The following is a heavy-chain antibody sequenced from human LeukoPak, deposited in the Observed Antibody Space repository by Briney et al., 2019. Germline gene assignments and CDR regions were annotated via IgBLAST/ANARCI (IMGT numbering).Heavy chain of an antibody. CDR2: ISGDGVST. CDR1: GLPIADFA. J-gene: IGHJ4*02. Sequence: GGSLRLSCVASGLPIADFAMHWVRQAPGKGLEWVSLISGDGVSTFYADSVKGRFSISRDNSKNSLSLEMNSLRTDDTAMYYWPGESGKFDYWGQGTLVAVSS. V-gene: IGHV3-43*02. CDR3: PGESGKFDY.